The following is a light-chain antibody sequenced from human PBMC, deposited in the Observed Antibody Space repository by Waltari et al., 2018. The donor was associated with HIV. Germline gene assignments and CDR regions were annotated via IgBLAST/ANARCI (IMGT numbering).Light chain of an antibody. CDR3: SSYTSSSTLVV. Sequence: QSALTQPASVSGSPGQSITFSCTGTSSDVGGYDFVSWYQQHPGKAPTLMIYEVRNRPSGISSRCSGSKSGNTASLTISGLQAEDEADYYCSSYTSSSTLVVFGGGTKLTVL. V-gene: IGLV2-14*01. CDR1: SSDVGGYDF. J-gene: IGLJ3*02. CDR2: EVR.